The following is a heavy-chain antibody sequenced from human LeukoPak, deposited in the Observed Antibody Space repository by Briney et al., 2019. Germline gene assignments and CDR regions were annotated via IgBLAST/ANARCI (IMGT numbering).Heavy chain of an antibody. Sequence: GGSLRLSCAASGLAFSSYAMSWLRQAPGKGLEWFSGISGSGGSTYYADSVKGRFTISRDTSNNTLYLQMNSLRAEDTAVYYCAKVPLTWLVRDYYYMDVWGKGTTVTVSS. D-gene: IGHD2-21*01. CDR2: ISGSGGST. J-gene: IGHJ6*03. V-gene: IGHV3-23*01. CDR3: AKVPLTWLVRDYYYMDV. CDR1: GLAFSSYA.